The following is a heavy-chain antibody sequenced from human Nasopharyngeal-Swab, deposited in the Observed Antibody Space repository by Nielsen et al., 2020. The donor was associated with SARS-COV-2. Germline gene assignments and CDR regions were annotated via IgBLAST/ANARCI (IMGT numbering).Heavy chain of an antibody. V-gene: IGHV3-66*01. Sequence: GGSLRLSCAASGFTVSSNYMSWVRQAPGKGLEWVSVIYSGGSTYYADSVKGRFTISRDNSKNTLYLQMNSLRAEDTVVYYCASRRGTYYYDSSGYYYNWYFDLWGRGTLVTVSS. CDR2: IYSGGST. J-gene: IGHJ2*01. CDR3: ASRRGTYYYDSSGYYYNWYFDL. D-gene: IGHD3-22*01. CDR1: GFTVSSNY.